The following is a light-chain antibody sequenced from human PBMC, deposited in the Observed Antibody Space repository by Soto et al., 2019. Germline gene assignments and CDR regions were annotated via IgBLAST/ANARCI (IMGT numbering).Light chain of an antibody. CDR1: QSVSSSY. V-gene: IGKV3-20*01. J-gene: IGKJ4*01. CDR2: GAS. Sequence: DIVLTQSPGTLSLSPGERATLSCRASQSVSSSYLAWYKQKPGQAPRLLIYGASIRATGIPDRFSGSGSGTDFTLTISRLEPEDFAVYYWQQYGSSPLTFGGGTKVEIK. CDR3: QQYGSSPLT.